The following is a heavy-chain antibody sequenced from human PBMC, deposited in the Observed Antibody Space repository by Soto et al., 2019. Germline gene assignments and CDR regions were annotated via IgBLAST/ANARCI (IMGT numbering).Heavy chain of an antibody. V-gene: IGHV3-11*01. CDR1: GFTFNDYY. J-gene: IGHJ5*02. CDR2: VNSGGDTV. CDR3: ARVVGDYYDFWSGYNVGWIDP. D-gene: IGHD3-3*01. Sequence: PGGSLRLSCEVSGFTFNDYYMTWIRQALGKGLEWVSYVNSGGDTVSYADSVKGRFTISRDNAKNSLSLQMNSLKVEDTAMYYCARVVGDYYDFWSGYNVGWIDPWGQETMVTVSS.